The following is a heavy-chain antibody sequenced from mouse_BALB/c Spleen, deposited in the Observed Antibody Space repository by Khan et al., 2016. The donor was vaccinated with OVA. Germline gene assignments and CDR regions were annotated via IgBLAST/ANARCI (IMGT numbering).Heavy chain of an antibody. D-gene: IGHD4-1*01. CDR3: SSELGRYYAMDY. V-gene: IGHV3-2*02. CDR2: ISNSGST. Sequence: EVQLQESGPGLVKPSQSLSLTCTVTGYSITRDYAWNWIRQFPGNKLEWMGYISNSGSTTYNPSLKSRISITRETSKNRFFLQLNSVTTEDTATYYCSSELGRYYAMDYWGQGTSVTVSS. CDR1: GYSITRDYA. J-gene: IGHJ4*01.